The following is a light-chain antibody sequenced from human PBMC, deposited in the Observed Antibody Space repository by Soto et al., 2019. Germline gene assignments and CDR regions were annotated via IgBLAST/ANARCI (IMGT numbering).Light chain of an antibody. V-gene: IGKV3-20*01. CDR3: QQYGSSPPYT. CDR1: QSVSSSY. J-gene: IGKJ2*01. CDR2: GAT. Sequence: EIVLTQSPGTLSLSPGERATLSCRASQSVSSSYLAWYQQKPGQAPRLLIYGATSRATGLPDRFSGSGPGTDFTLTISRLEPEDLAVYYCQQYGSSPPYTFGQGTKLEIK.